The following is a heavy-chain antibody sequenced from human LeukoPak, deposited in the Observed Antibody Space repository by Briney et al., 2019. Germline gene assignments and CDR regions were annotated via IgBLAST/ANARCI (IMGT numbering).Heavy chain of an antibody. CDR1: GFTFSSYA. Sequence: GSLRLSCAASGFTFSSYAMNWVRQAPGKGLEWVSAISGNGGGTYYADSVKGRFTISRDNSKYTLYLQMNSLRAEDTAVYYCAKDSYYDSSGYYDYWGQGTLVTVSS. J-gene: IGHJ4*02. D-gene: IGHD3-22*01. V-gene: IGHV3-23*01. CDR3: AKDSYYDSSGYYDY. CDR2: ISGNGGGT.